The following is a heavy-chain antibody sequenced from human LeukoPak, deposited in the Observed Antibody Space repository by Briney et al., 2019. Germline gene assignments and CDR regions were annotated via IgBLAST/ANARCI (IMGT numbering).Heavy chain of an antibody. V-gene: IGHV3-48*03. CDR3: ARADTGYYDYVWGSYRPNWFDP. CDR2: ISSSGSTI. Sequence: GGSLRLSCAASGFTFSSCEMNWVRQAPGKGLEWVSYISSSGSTIYYADSVKGRFTISRDNAKNSLYLQMNSLRAEDTAVYYCARADTGYYDYVWGSYRPNWFDPWGQGTLVTVSS. J-gene: IGHJ5*02. D-gene: IGHD3-16*02. CDR1: GFTFSSCE.